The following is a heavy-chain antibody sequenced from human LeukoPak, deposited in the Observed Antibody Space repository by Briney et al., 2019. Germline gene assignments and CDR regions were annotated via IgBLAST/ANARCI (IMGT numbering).Heavy chain of an antibody. J-gene: IGHJ5*02. CDR3: ARAPGVRLGEPLSWFDP. V-gene: IGHV4-61*02. CDR2: IYTSGST. Sequence: SQTLSLTCTVSGGSISSGSYYWSWIRQPAGKGLECIGRIYTSGSTNYNPSLKSRVTISVDTSKNQFSLKLSSVTAADTAVYYCARAPGVRLGEPLSWFDPWGQGTLVTVSS. D-gene: IGHD3-16*01. CDR1: GGSISSGSYY.